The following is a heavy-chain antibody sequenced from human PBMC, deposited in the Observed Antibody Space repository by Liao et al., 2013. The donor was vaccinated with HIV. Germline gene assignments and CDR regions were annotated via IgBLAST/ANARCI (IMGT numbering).Heavy chain of an antibody. CDR3: ARGFWYFDL. CDR1: SGSISSYY. V-gene: IGHV4-59*12. Sequence: QVQLQESGPGLVKPSETLSLTCIISSGSISSYYWSWIRQPPGKGLEWIGYIHYTGSTSYNPSLGSRVTMSVDTSKNQFSLKLSSVTAADTAVYYCARGFWYFDLWGRGTLVTVSS. J-gene: IGHJ2*01. CDR2: IHYTGST.